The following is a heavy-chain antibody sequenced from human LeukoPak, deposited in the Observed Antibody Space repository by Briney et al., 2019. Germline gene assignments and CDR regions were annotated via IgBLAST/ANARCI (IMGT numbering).Heavy chain of an antibody. D-gene: IGHD3-22*01. J-gene: IGHJ4*02. Sequence: ASVKVSCKAPGDTLANYGITWVRQAPGQGLEWMGIINPSGGSTSYAQKFQGRVTMTRDTSTSTVYMELSSLRSEDTAVYYCARVKDGDSSGYSDYWGQGTLITVSS. CDR3: ARVKDGDSSGYSDY. V-gene: IGHV1-46*01. CDR1: GDTLANYG. CDR2: INPSGGST.